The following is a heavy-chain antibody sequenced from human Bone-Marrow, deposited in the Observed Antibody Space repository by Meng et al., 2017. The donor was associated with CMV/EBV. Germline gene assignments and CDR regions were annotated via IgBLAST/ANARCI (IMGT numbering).Heavy chain of an antibody. Sequence: GESLKISCAASGFTFSSYSMSWIRQAPGKGLEWVSYISSSGSTIYYADSVKGRFTISRDNAKNSLYLQMNSLRAEDTAVYYCATYSSSQFSWYFDLWGRGTLVTVSS. V-gene: IGHV3-48*04. CDR1: GFTFSSYS. CDR2: ISSSGSTI. CDR3: ATYSSSQFSWYFDL. D-gene: IGHD6-6*01. J-gene: IGHJ2*01.